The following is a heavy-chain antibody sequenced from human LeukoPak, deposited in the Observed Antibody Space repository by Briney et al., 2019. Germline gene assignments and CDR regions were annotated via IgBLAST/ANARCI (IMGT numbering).Heavy chain of an antibody. CDR3: AKGRGYCSGGSCYGDY. Sequence: PGGSLRLSCSASGFTFSSYAMTWVRQAPGKGLEWVSTVSSSDSSSYYADSVKGRFTISRDNSKNTLYLQMNSLRAEDTAVYCCAKGRGYCSGGSCYGDYWGQGTLVTVSS. D-gene: IGHD2-15*01. J-gene: IGHJ4*02. CDR1: GFTFSSYA. V-gene: IGHV3-23*01. CDR2: VSSSDSSS.